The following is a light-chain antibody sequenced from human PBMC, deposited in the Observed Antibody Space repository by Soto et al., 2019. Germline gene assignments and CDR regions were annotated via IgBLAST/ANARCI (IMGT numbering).Light chain of an antibody. CDR2: DVN. V-gene: IGLV2-23*02. J-gene: IGLJ3*02. CDR3: CSYAGSYTWV. Sequence: QSALTQPASVSGSPGQSITISCTGTSSDVGNYNLVSWYQQHPGKAPKLMIYDVNQRPSGVSDRFSGSKSGNTASLTISGLQAADEADYYCCSYAGSYTWVFGGGTKLTVL. CDR1: SSDVGNYNL.